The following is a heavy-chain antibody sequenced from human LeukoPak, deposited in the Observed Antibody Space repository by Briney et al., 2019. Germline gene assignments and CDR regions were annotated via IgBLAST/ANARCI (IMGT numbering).Heavy chain of an antibody. V-gene: IGHV4-34*01. J-gene: IGHJ4*02. CDR2: INHSGST. D-gene: IGHD5-12*01. CDR3: ARDVAGNTFDY. CDR1: GGSFSGYY. Sequence: NSSETLSLTCAVYGGSFSGYYWSWIRQPPGKGLEWIGEINHSGSTNYNPSLKSRVTISVDTAKSQFSLRLTSMTAADTAVYYCARDVAGNTFDYWGQGTLVTVSS.